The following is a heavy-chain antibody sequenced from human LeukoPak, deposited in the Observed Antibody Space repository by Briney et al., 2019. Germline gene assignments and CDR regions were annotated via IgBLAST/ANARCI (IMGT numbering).Heavy chain of an antibody. V-gene: IGHV1-2*02. J-gene: IGHJ3*02. CDR3: ATLRLRRMAYAIVDAFDI. D-gene: IGHD2-8*01. CDR1: GYTFTGYY. CDR2: INPNSGGT. Sequence: ASVKVSCKASGYTFTGYYMHWVRQAPGQGLEWMGWINPNSGGTNYAQKFQGRVTMTRDTSISTAYMELSRLRSDDTAVYYCATLRLRRMAYAIVDAFDIWGQGTMVTVSS.